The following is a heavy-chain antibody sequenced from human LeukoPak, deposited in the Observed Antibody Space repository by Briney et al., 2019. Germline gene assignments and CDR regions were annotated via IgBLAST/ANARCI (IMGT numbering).Heavy chain of an antibody. Sequence: SETLSLTCTVSGYSISSGYFWGWIRQPPGKGLEWIGSIHHSGSTYYNPSLKSRVTMSVDTSKSQFSLKLSSVTAADTAMYYCARDSSSGYYPGLYFQHWGQGTLVTVSS. CDR3: ARDSSSGYYPGLYFQH. V-gene: IGHV4-38-2*02. CDR1: GYSISSGYF. CDR2: IHHSGST. J-gene: IGHJ1*01. D-gene: IGHD6-19*01.